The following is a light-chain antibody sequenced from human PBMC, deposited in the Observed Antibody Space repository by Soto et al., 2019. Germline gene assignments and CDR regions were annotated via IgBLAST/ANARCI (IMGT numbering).Light chain of an antibody. J-gene: IGLJ1*01. CDR3: SSYTSSDTYV. CDR2: NVS. CDR1: SSDVGGYNY. Sequence: QSALTQPASVSGSPGQSITISCTGTSSDVGGYNYVSWYQQHPGKAPKVMINNVSNRPSGVSNRFSGSKSGNTASLTISGLQAEDEADYYCSSYTSSDTYVFGTWTKLTVL. V-gene: IGLV2-14*01.